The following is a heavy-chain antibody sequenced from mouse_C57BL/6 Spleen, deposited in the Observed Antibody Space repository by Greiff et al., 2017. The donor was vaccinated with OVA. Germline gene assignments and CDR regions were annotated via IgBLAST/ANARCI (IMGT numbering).Heavy chain of an antibody. D-gene: IGHD1-1*01. CDR2: INPNNGGT. CDR3: ARSRGYYGSSYTFAY. CDR1: GYTFTDYY. J-gene: IGHJ3*01. Sequence: EVQLQQSGPELVKPGASVKISCKASGYTFTDYYMNWVKQSHGKSLEWIGDINPNNGGTSYNQKFKGKATLTVDKSSSTAYMELRSLTSEDSAVYYCARSRGYYGSSYTFAYWGQGTLVTVSA. V-gene: IGHV1-26*01.